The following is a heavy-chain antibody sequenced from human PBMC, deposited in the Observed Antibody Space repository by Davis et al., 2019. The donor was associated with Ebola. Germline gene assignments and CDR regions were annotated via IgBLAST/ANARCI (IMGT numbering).Heavy chain of an antibody. V-gene: IGHV3-9*01. CDR2: ISWNSGSI. Sequence: PGGSLRLSCAASGFTFDEYAMHWVRQAPGKGLEWVSGISWNSGSIGYADSVKGRFTISRDNAKNSLNLQMNSLRAEDTALYYCAKDVDTAIRPYFDYWGQGTLVTVSS. J-gene: IGHJ4*02. CDR3: AKDVDTAIRPYFDY. CDR1: GFTFDEYA. D-gene: IGHD5-18*01.